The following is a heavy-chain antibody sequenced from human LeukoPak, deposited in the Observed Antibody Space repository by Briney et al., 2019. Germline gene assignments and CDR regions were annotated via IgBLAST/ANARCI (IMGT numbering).Heavy chain of an antibody. CDR1: GFTFSSYS. CDR3: ARSLTPLPTWFGELSY. V-gene: IGHV3-21*01. Sequence: GGSLRLSCAASGFTFSSYSMNWVRQAPGKGLEWVSSISSMSSYIYYADSVKGRFTIAGDNAKNSLYLQMNSLRAEDTAVYYWARSLTPLPTWFGELSYWGQGTLVTVSS. D-gene: IGHD3-10*01. J-gene: IGHJ4*02. CDR2: ISSMSSYI.